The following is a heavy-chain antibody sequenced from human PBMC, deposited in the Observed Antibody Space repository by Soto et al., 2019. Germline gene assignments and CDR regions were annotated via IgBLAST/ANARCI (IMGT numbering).Heavy chain of an antibody. V-gene: IGHV5-10-1*01. J-gene: IGHJ4*02. CDR3: ARHPYPDSSGYYYFDY. CDR1: GYSFTSYW. CDR2: IDPSDSYT. D-gene: IGHD3-22*01. Sequence: PGESLKISCKGSGYSFTSYWISWVRQMPGKGLEWMGRIDPSDSYTNYSPSFQGHVTISADKPISTAYLQWSSLKASDTAMYYCARHPYPDSSGYYYFDYWGQGNLVTVSS.